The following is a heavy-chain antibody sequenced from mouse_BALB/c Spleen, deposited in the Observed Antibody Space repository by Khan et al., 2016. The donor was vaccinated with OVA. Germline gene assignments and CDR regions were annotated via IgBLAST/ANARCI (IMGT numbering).Heavy chain of an antibody. CDR1: GFSLTDYA. V-gene: IGHV2-6-5*01. CDR3: ARDPPYYSMDY. Sequence: QVQLKESGPGLVAPSQSLSITCTVSGFSLTDYAVSWIRQPPGKGLEWLGVIWVSGSKYYNSVLKPRLRISKDNFKSQVFLMMNSLQADDTAMYYCARDPPYYSMDYWGQGTSVTVSS. J-gene: IGHJ4*01. CDR2: IWVSGSK.